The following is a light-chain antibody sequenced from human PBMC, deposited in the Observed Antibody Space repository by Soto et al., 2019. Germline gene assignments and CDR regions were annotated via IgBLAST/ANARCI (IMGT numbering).Light chain of an antibody. J-gene: IGLJ3*02. V-gene: IGLV2-8*01. Sequence: QSALTQPPSASGSPGQSVTISCTGTSSDIGGYNYVSWYQQHPGKAPKVMIYEVSKRPSGVPDRFSGSKSGITASLTVSGLQPEDEADYYCSSYAGSNNLGVFGGGTKLTVL. CDR2: EVS. CDR3: SSYAGSNNLGV. CDR1: SSDIGGYNY.